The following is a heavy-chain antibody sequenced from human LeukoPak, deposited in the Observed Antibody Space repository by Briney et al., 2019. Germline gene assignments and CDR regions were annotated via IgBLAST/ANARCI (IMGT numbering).Heavy chain of an antibody. CDR2: IDTYNGKT. CDR3: TRDPDGDYGFDY. Sequence: SSVTLSCKASDYTFTSYGISWVRQAPGQGLEWMGWIDTYNGKTNYAQKLQGRVTMTRDTSTSTAYMELRSLRSDDTAVYYCTRDPDGDYGFDYWGQGPVVTVSS. D-gene: IGHD4-17*01. J-gene: IGHJ4*02. CDR1: DYTFTSYG. V-gene: IGHV1-18*01.